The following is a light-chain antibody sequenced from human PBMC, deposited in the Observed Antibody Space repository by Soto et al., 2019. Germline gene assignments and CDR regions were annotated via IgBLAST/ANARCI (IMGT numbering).Light chain of an antibody. J-gene: IGKJ4*01. CDR1: QGISSY. V-gene: IGKV1-9*01. CDR3: QQLNSYPPLT. Sequence: DIPLTQSPSFLSASVGVIVTITCRASQGISSYLAWYQQKPGKAPKLLIYAASTLQSGVPSRFSGSGSGTEFTLTISSLQPADFATYYCQQLNSYPPLTFGGGTKVEIK. CDR2: AAS.